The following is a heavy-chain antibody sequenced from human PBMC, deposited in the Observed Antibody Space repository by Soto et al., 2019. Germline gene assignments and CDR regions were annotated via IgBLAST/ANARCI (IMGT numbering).Heavy chain of an antibody. CDR1: GGSISSGGYY. D-gene: IGHD3-9*01. CDR3: ARDKFDDILTFSGWFDS. V-gene: IGHV4-31*03. Sequence: QVQLQESGPGLVKPSQTLSLTCTVSGGSISSGGYYWSWIRQHPGKGLEWIGYIYYSGSTYYNPSLKSRVTISVDTSKNQFSLKLSSVTAADTAVYYCARDKFDDILTFSGWFDSWGQGTLVTVSS. CDR2: IYYSGST. J-gene: IGHJ5*01.